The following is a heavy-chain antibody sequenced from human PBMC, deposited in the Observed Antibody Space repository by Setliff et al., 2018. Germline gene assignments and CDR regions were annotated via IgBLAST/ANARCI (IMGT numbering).Heavy chain of an antibody. J-gene: IGHJ4*02. CDR1: GFTFTAYT. Sequence: GGSLRLSCAASGFTFTAYTMNWVRQAPGQGLEWVASIDTSSYWIYYADSVRGRFTVSRDNAKNSLYLQMNSLRAEDTAIYYCGPGGKGLLENWGQGTPVTVSS. CDR2: IDTSSYWI. V-gene: IGHV3-21*01. D-gene: IGHD3-10*01. CDR3: GPGGKGLLEN.